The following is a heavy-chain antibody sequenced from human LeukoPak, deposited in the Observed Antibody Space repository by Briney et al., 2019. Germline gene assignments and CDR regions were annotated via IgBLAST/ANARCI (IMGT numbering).Heavy chain of an antibody. CDR1: GFTFRLYA. Sequence: GGSLRLSCVASGFTFRLYAMNWVRQAPGKGLEWISYISTSSSTIYYADSVKGRFTISRDDAKNSLYLQMNSLRAEDTAVYYCARDPPSGGFDSWGQGTLVTVSS. D-gene: IGHD3-16*01. J-gene: IGHJ4*02. CDR3: ARDPPSGGFDS. V-gene: IGHV3-48*01. CDR2: ISTSSSTI.